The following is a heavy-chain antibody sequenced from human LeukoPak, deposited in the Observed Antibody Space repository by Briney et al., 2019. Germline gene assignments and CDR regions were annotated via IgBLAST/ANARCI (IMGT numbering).Heavy chain of an antibody. V-gene: IGHV4-39*07. CDR2: IYYSGST. CDR3: ARLYCSGGSCYSPPYYYYYYYMDV. CDR1: GGSISSSSYY. J-gene: IGHJ6*03. D-gene: IGHD2-15*01. Sequence: SETLSLTCTVSGGSISSSSYYWGWIRQPPGKGLEWIGSIYYSGSTYYNPSLESRVTISVDTSKNQFSLKLSSVTAADTAVYYCARLYCSGGSCYSPPYYYYYYYMDVWGKGTTVTVSS.